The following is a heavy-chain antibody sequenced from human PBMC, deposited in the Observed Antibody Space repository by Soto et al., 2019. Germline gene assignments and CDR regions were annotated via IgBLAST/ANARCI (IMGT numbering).Heavy chain of an antibody. V-gene: IGHV2-5*01. D-gene: IGHD3-9*01. CDR3: EHRPDILTGQTSYDY. Sequence: SGPTLVNPTQTLTLTCTFSGFSLSTSGVGVGWIRQPPGKALEWLALIYWNDDKRYSPSLKSRLTITKDTSKNQVVLTMTNMDPMDTATYYCEHRPDILTGQTSYDYWGQGTLVTVSS. CDR1: GFSLSTSGVG. CDR2: IYWNDDK. J-gene: IGHJ4*02.